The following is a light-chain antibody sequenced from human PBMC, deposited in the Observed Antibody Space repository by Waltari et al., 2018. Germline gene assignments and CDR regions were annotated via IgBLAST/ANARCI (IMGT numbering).Light chain of an antibody. CDR2: EDI. J-gene: IGLJ1*01. CDR3: HSLNSVGNGYV. CDR1: ALPTKY. V-gene: IGLV3-10*01. Sequence: SNELTQPPSVSVSPGQTARITCSGDALPTKYASWYQQKSGQAPVLVIYEDITRPSGVPERFSGSSSGTVATLTISGAQVEDEADYYCHSLNSVGNGYVFGTGTKFTVL.